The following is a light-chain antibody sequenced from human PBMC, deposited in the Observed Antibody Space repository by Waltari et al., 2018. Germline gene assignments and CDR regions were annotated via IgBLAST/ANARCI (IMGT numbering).Light chain of an antibody. Sequence: QSALTQPPSASGSPVQSVTISCTGTSSDVGAYNYVSWYQQPPGKAPKLMIYEVTKRPSGVPDRFSGSKSGNTASLTVSGLQAEDEADYYCSSYAGSNKGVFGGGTHLTVL. CDR1: SSDVGAYNY. CDR3: SSYAGSNKGV. J-gene: IGLJ2*01. V-gene: IGLV2-8*01. CDR2: EVT.